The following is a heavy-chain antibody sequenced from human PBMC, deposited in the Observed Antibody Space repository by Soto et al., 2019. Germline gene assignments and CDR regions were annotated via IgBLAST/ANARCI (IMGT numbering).Heavy chain of an antibody. D-gene: IGHD6-13*01. CDR3: ARKDIAGNSGDF. J-gene: IGHJ4*02. CDR1: GYSFTTYW. V-gene: IGHV5-51*01. Sequence: GESLKISCKASGYSFTTYWIGWVPQMPGKGLEWMGIIYPGDSDTRYSPSFQGQVTISADKSVSTAYMQWSSLKASDSAMLYCARKDIAGNSGDFWGQGTLVTVSS. CDR2: IYPGDSDT.